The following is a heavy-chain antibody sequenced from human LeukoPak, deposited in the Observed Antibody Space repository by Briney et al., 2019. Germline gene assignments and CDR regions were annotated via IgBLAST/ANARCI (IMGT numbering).Heavy chain of an antibody. CDR3: VRVRPYFDY. Sequence: MTSETLSLTCTVSGGSISSGGYYWSWIRQPPGKGLEWIGSVSYSGSSYYSPSLKSRITISVDASKNQFSLRLTSVTAADTAFYYCVRVRPYFDYWGQGTLVTASS. V-gene: IGHV4-39*01. J-gene: IGHJ4*02. CDR2: VSYSGSS. CDR1: GGSISSGGYY.